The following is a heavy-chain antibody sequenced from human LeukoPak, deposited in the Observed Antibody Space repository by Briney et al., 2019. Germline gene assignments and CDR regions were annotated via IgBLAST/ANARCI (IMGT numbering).Heavy chain of an antibody. CDR3: ARGSAYSYGYGPWYFDL. J-gene: IGHJ2*01. CDR1: GGSFSGYY. D-gene: IGHD5-18*01. V-gene: IGHV4-34*01. CDR2: INHSGST. Sequence: PSETLSLTCAVYGGSFSGYYWSWIRQPPGKGLEWIGEINHSGSTNYNPSLKSRVTISVDTSKNQFSLKLSSVTAADTAVYYCARGSAYSYGYGPWYFDLWGRGTLVTVSS.